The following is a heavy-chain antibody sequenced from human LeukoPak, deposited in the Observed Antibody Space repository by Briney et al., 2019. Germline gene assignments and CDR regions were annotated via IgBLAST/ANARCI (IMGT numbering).Heavy chain of an antibody. Sequence: PSETLSLTCTVSGGSISSYYWSWIRQPAGKGLEWIGRIYTSGSTNYNPSLKSRVTMSVDTSKNQFSLKLSSVTAADTAVYYCARIPTATTSRAYYYYYYMDVWGKGTTVTVSS. CDR2: IYTSGST. CDR1: GGSISSYY. V-gene: IGHV4-4*07. D-gene: IGHD4-17*01. CDR3: ARIPTATTSRAYYYYYYMDV. J-gene: IGHJ6*03.